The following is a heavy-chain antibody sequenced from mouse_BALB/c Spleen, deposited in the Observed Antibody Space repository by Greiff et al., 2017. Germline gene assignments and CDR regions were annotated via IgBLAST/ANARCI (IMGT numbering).Heavy chain of an antibody. D-gene: IGHD2-12*01. CDR2: IRLKSNNYAT. Sequence: EVKLVESGGGLVQPGGSMKLSCVASGFTFSNYWMNWVRQSPEKGLEWVAEIRLKSNNYATHYAESVKGRFTISRDDSKSSVYLQMNNLRAEDTGIYYCTSYDWYFDVWGAGTTVTVSS. J-gene: IGHJ1*01. CDR1: GFTFSNYW. V-gene: IGHV6-6*02. CDR3: TSYDWYFDV.